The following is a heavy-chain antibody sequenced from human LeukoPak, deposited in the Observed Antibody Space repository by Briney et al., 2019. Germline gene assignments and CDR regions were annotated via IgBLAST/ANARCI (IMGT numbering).Heavy chain of an antibody. V-gene: IGHV3-30*18. CDR3: AKDNVGYYDSSGLVDY. CDR2: ISYGGSKK. J-gene: IGHJ4*02. CDR1: GFIFRRYG. D-gene: IGHD3-22*01. Sequence: SGGSLRLSCAVWGFIFRRYGMLGVRQSRGRGGEGVGVISYGGSKKYCGDSVKGLFTISRDNSENSVYLQMNSLRAEDTAVYYCAKDNVGYYDSSGLVDYWGQGTLVTVSS.